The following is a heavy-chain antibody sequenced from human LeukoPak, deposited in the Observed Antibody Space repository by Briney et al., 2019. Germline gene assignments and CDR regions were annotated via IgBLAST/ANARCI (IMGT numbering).Heavy chain of an antibody. CDR2: IYYSGNT. CDR3: ARHYSYYGSGTYFDS. Sequence: SETLSLTCTVSGGSISGYYWSWIRQPRGKGLEWIGYIYYSGNTKYNPSLKGRVTISVDTSKNQFFLKVTAVTAADTAVYYCARHYSYYGSGTYFDSWGQGTLVTVSS. J-gene: IGHJ4*02. CDR1: GGSISGYY. D-gene: IGHD3-10*01. V-gene: IGHV4-59*01.